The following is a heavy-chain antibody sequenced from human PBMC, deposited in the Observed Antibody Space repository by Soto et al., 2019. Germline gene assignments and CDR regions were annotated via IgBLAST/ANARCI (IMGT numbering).Heavy chain of an antibody. CDR2: LIPIFGKA. J-gene: IGHJ6*02. CDR1: GGSFNTYA. Sequence: QVQVVQSGAEVKKPGSSVRVSCRTSGGSFNTYAVSWVRQAPGHGLEWMGGLIPIFGKANYAQRFQGRVTITAAESTSTAFMALNSLRSEDTAVYYCARSSAGRQSHAYDMDVWGLGTPVTVSS. V-gene: IGHV1-69*01. CDR3: ARSSAGRQSHAYDMDV. D-gene: IGHD3-10*01.